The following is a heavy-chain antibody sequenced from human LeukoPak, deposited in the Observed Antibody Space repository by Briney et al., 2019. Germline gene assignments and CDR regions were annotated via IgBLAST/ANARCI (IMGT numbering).Heavy chain of an antibody. D-gene: IGHD2-2*01. J-gene: IGHJ3*02. Sequence: PSETLSLTCTVSGGSISSYYWSWIRQPAGKGLEWIGRIYTSGSTNYNPSLKSRVTMSVDTSKNQFSLKLSSVTAADTAVYYCARDVSYCSSTSCYAVPDAFDIWGQGTMVTVSS. CDR2: IYTSGST. CDR1: GGSISSYY. V-gene: IGHV4-4*07. CDR3: ARDVSYCSSTSCYAVPDAFDI.